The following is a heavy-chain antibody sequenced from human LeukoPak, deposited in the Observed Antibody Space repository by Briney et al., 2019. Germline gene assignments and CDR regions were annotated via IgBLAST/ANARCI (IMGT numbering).Heavy chain of an antibody. J-gene: IGHJ4*02. Sequence: GGSLRLSFTASRFTFGDYAMNWVRQAPGKGLEWVGFIRSKASGETTEYAASVKGRFTISRDDSKSIAYLQMNSLKTEDTAVYYCTRYRGYFDYWGPGTLVTVSS. V-gene: IGHV3-49*04. D-gene: IGHD3-10*01. CDR3: TRYRGYFDY. CDR2: IRSKASGETT. CDR1: RFTFGDYA.